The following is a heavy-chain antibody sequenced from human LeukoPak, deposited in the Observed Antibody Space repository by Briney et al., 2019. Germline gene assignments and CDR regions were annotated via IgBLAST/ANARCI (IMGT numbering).Heavy chain of an antibody. J-gene: IGHJ4*02. CDR3: AKEIGTMIVVVITASGYFDY. Sequence: PGGSLRLSCAASGFTFSSSAMSWVRQVPGKGLEWVSGISASGGSTSYADSVRGRFTISRDNSKNTLYVQMNSLRDEDTAVYYCAKEIGTMIVVVITASGYFDYWGQGTLVTVSS. CDR1: GFTFSSSA. CDR2: ISASGGST. V-gene: IGHV3-23*01. D-gene: IGHD3-22*01.